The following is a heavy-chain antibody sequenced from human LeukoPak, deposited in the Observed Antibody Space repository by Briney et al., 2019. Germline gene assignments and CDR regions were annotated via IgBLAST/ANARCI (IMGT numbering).Heavy chain of an antibody. CDR3: ARDRYYYDSSGYYGSLDP. D-gene: IGHD3-22*01. CDR2: ISGSGGST. CDR1: GFTFSSYA. J-gene: IGHJ5*02. Sequence: PGGSLRLSCAASGFTFSSYAMSWDRQAPGKGLEWVSAISGSGGSTYYADSVKGRFTISRDNSKNTLYLQMNSLRAEDTAVYYCARDRYYYDSSGYYGSLDPWGQGTLVTVSS. V-gene: IGHV3-23*01.